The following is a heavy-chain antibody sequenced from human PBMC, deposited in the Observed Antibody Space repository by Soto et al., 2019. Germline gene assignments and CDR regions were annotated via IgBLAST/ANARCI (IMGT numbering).Heavy chain of an antibody. D-gene: IGHD3-3*01. CDR2: INPSGGST. CDR1: GYTFTSYY. CDR3: AREGSITIFGVVADAFDI. V-gene: IGHV1-46*01. J-gene: IGHJ3*02. Sequence: ASVKVSCKASGYTFTSYYMHWVRQAPGQGLEWMGIINPSGGSTSYAQKFQGRVTMNRDTSTSTVYMELSSLRSEDTAVYYCAREGSITIFGVVADAFDIWGQGTMVTVSS.